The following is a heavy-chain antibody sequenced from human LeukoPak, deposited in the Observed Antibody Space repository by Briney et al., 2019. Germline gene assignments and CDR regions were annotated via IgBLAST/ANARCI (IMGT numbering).Heavy chain of an antibody. CDR2: INPSGGST. Sequence: ASVKVSCKASGYTFTSYYMHWVRQTPGQGLEWMGIINPSGGSTSYAQKFQGRVTMTRDMSTSTVYMELSSLRSEDTAVYYCARDSAQPNWFDPWGQGTLVTVSS. CDR3: ARDSAQPNWFDP. CDR1: GYTFTSYY. D-gene: IGHD2-2*01. V-gene: IGHV1-46*01. J-gene: IGHJ5*02.